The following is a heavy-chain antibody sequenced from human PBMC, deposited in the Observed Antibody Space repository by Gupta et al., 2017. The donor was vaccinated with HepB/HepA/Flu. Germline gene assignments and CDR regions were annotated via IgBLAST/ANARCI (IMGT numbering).Heavy chain of an antibody. J-gene: IGHJ6*03. CDR2: IKHDGSET. CDR1: GVTFSNYW. CDR3: AKHRTSRYTSGHNYGYMDL. V-gene: IGHV3-7*01. Sequence: EVQLVDSGGGLVQPGGSLSLSCEASGVTFSNYWMTWVRQAPGKRLELVANIKHDGSETNYVDSVKGRFTISRNNAKNSLYLQMNSLRAEDTAIYHCAKHRTSRYTSGHNYGYMDLWGKGTTVVVSS. D-gene: IGHD2-2*02.